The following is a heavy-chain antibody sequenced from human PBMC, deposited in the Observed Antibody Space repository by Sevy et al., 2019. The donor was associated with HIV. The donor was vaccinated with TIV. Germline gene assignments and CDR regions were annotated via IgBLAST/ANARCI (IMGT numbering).Heavy chain of an antibody. J-gene: IGHJ4*02. D-gene: IGHD3-22*01. CDR1: GFTFSSYW. V-gene: IGHV3-7*01. CDR2: IKQVGSEK. Sequence: GGSLRLSCAASGFTFSSYWMSWVRQAPGKGLEWVANIKQVGSEKYYVDSVKGRFTISRDNAKNSRYLQMDSLRAEDTAVYYCAGWGSYYYDSSGYYDYWGQGTLVTVSS. CDR3: AGWGSYYYDSSGYYDY.